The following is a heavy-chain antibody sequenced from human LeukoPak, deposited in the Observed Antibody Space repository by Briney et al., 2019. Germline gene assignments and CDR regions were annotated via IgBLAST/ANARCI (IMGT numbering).Heavy chain of an antibody. D-gene: IGHD6-13*01. Sequence: SGGSLRLSCAASGFTFSSYWMSWVRQAPGKGLEWVANIKQDGSEKYYVDSVKGRFTISRDNAKNSLYLQMNSLRAEDTAVHYCAKEYSSSPGYYFDYWGQGTLVTVSS. V-gene: IGHV3-7*01. CDR3: AKEYSSSPGYYFDY. CDR1: GFTFSSYW. CDR2: IKQDGSEK. J-gene: IGHJ4*02.